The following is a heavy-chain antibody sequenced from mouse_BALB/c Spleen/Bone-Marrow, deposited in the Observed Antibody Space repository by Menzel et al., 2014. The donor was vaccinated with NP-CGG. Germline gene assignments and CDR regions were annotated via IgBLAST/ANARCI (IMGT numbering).Heavy chain of an antibody. D-gene: IGHD2-3*01. CDR2: ISNGGGST. V-gene: IGHV5-12*02. CDR3: ARRGWYYAMDY. CDR1: GFTFSDYY. J-gene: IGHJ4*01. Sequence: EVKLMESGGGLVQPGGSLNLSCATSGFTFSDYYMYWVRQTPEKRLEWVAYISNGGGSTYYPDTVKGRFTISRDNAKNTLYLQMSRLKSEDTAMYYCARRGWYYAMDYWGQGTSVTVSS.